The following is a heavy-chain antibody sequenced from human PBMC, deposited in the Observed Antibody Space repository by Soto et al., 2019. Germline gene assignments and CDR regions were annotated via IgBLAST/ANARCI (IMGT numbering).Heavy chain of an antibody. CDR2: ISYDGSNK. D-gene: IGHD6-13*01. Sequence: GGSLRLSCAASGFTFSSYGMHWVRQAPGKGLEWVAVISYDGSNKYYADSVKGRFTISRDNSKNTLYLQMNSLRAEDTAVYYCASSSWYYYYYGMDVWGQGTTVTVSS. V-gene: IGHV3-30*03. CDR3: ASSSWYYYYYGMDV. J-gene: IGHJ6*02. CDR1: GFTFSSYG.